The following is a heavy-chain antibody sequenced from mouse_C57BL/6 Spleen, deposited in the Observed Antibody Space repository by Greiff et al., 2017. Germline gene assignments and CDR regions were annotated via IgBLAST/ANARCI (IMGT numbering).Heavy chain of an antibody. CDR2: ISYDGSN. D-gene: IGHD1-1*01. V-gene: IGHV3-6*01. J-gene: IGHJ1*03. Sequence: EVKLMESGPGLVKPSQSLSLTCSVTGYSITSGYYWNWIRQFPGNKLEWMGYISYDGSNNYNPYLKNRISITRDTSKNQFFLKLNSVTTEDTATYYCARLLRGYFDVWGTGTTVTVSS. CDR1: GYSITSGYY. CDR3: ARLLRGYFDV.